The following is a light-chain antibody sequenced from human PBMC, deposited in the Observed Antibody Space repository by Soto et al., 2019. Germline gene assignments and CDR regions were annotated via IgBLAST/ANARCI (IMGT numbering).Light chain of an antibody. V-gene: IGKV3-20*01. CDR2: GAS. CDR3: QQYGSSPWT. Sequence: EIVLTQSPGTLSLSPGERATLSCRASQSVSSSYLAWYQQKPGQAPRLHIYGASSRATGIPDRFSGSGSGTDFTLTISRLEPEDVAAYYCQQYGSSPWTFGQGTKVQI. J-gene: IGKJ1*01. CDR1: QSVSSSY.